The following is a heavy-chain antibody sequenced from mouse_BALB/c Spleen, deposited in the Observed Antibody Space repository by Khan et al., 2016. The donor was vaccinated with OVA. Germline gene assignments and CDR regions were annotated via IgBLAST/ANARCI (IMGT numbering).Heavy chain of an antibody. D-gene: IGHD1-2*01. CDR3: ARTARIKY. J-gene: IGHJ2*01. Sequence: EVQLQESGPGLVKPSQSLSLTCTVTGYSITSGYGWNWIRQFPGNKLEWMGYISYSGSTNYNPSLKSRISITRDPSKNPFFLLLNSVTTEDTATYYCARTARIKYWGQGTTLTGSS. CDR2: ISYSGST. CDR1: GYSITSGYG. V-gene: IGHV3-2*02.